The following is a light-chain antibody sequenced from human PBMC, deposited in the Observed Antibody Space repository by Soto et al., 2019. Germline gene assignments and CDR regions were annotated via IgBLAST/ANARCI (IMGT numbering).Light chain of an antibody. CDR1: SSDVGGYNY. Sequence: QCARTRVASGSVSHGEGGSISYTGTSSDVGGYNYVSWYQQHPGKAPKRMIYEVSKRPSGVPDRFSGSKSGNTASLTVSGLQAEDEADYYCSSYAGSNNLGVFGTGTKVTVL. J-gene: IGLJ1*01. CDR2: EVS. V-gene: IGLV2-8*01. CDR3: SSYAGSNNLGV.